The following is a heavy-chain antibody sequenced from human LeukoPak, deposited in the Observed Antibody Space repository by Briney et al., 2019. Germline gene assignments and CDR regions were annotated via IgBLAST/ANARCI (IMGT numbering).Heavy chain of an antibody. Sequence: YYWSWIRQPAGKGLEWIGRIYTSGSTNYNPSLKSRVTMSVDTSKNQFSLKLSSVTAADTAVYYCARDLGIQLWFPTDWGQGTLVTVSS. CDR3: ARDLGIQLWFPTD. V-gene: IGHV4-4*07. CDR1: YY. J-gene: IGHJ4*02. CDR2: IYTSGST. D-gene: IGHD5-18*01.